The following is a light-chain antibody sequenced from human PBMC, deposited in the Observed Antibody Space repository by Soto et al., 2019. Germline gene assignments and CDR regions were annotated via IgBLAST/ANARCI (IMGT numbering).Light chain of an antibody. Sequence: DLQMTQSPSTLSASVGDRVTITCRASQSISSWLAWYQQKPGKAPKLLIYKASSLESGGPSRFSGSGSGTEFTLTIISLQPDAFASYYCQQYNSYSRNTFGQGTKLEIK. J-gene: IGKJ2*01. CDR3: QQYNSYSRNT. CDR2: KAS. CDR1: QSISSW. V-gene: IGKV1-5*03.